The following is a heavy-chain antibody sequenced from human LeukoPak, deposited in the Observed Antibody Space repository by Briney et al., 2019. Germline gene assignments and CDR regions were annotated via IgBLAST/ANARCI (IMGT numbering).Heavy chain of an antibody. Sequence: GGSLRLSCAASGFIFSSYGMHWVRQAPGKGLEWVAVVWYDGSTRYYADFVKGRFTISGDNAKSTLFLHINSLSAEDTAVYYCARDVSGSLDYWGQGTLVTVSS. CDR1: GFIFSSYG. CDR2: VWYDGSTR. V-gene: IGHV3-33*01. D-gene: IGHD1-26*01. J-gene: IGHJ4*02. CDR3: ARDVSGSLDY.